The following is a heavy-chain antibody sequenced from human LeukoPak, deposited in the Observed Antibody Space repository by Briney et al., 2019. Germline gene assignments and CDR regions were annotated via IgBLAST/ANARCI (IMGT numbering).Heavy chain of an antibody. J-gene: IGHJ3*02. CDR1: GYTFTGYY. CDR3: ARDGHDILTGYYKGAFDI. V-gene: IGHV1-2*02. D-gene: IGHD3-9*01. CDR2: INPNNGHT. Sequence: ASVKVSCKASGYTFTGYYMHWVRQAPGQGLEWMGWINPNNGHTNYPQRLQGRVTMTTDTSTSTAYMELRSLRSDDTALYYCARDGHDILTGYYKGAFDIWGQGAMVTVSS.